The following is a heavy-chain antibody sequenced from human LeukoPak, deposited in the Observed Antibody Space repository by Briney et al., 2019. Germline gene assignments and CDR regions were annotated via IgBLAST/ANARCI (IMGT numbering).Heavy chain of an antibody. CDR3: ARGYYDILTGYYPFDY. V-gene: IGHV4-59*01. CDR1: GGSISSYY. Sequence: SETLSLTCTVSGGSISSYYWSWIRQPPGKGLEWIGYIYYSGSTNYNPSLRSRVTISVDTSKNQFSLKLSSVTAADTAVYYCARGYYDILTGYYPFDYWGQGTLVTVSS. J-gene: IGHJ4*02. D-gene: IGHD3-9*01. CDR2: IYYSGST.